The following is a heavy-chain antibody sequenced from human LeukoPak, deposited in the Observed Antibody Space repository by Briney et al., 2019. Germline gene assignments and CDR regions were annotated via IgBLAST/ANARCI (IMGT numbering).Heavy chain of an antibody. CDR3: APGDPHYYGSGSYFDY. CDR1: GFTFSSYG. D-gene: IGHD3-10*01. Sequence: GGSLRLSCAASGFTFSSYGMHWVRQAPGKGLEWVAVISYDGSNKYYADSVKGRFTISRDNSKNTLYLQMNSLRAEDTAVYYCAPGDPHYYGSGSYFDYWGQGTLVTVSS. J-gene: IGHJ4*02. V-gene: IGHV3-30*03. CDR2: ISYDGSNK.